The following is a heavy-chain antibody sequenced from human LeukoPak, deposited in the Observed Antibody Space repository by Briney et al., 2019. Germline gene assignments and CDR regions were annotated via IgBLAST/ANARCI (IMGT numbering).Heavy chain of an antibody. Sequence: PGGSLRLSCAASGFTFSDYYMSWVRQAPGKGLEWVSSISSSSSYIYYAESVKGRFTISRDNAKNSLYLQMNSLRAEDTAVYYCARAPQYCSSTSCFSNWFDPWGQGTLVTVSS. J-gene: IGHJ5*02. V-gene: IGHV3-21*01. D-gene: IGHD2-2*01. CDR1: GFTFSDYY. CDR3: ARAPQYCSSTSCFSNWFDP. CDR2: ISSSSSYI.